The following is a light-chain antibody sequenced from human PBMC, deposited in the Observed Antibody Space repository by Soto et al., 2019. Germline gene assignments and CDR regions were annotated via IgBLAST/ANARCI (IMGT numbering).Light chain of an antibody. Sequence: DIQMTQSPSTLSASVGDRVTITCRASQSISSWLAWYQQKPAKAPKLLIYKASSLESGVPSRFSGSGSGTECTLTIRSLQPDDFETYYCQQYVSSVTFGQGTKVEIK. J-gene: IGKJ1*01. CDR2: KAS. CDR3: QQYVSSVT. CDR1: QSISSW. V-gene: IGKV1-5*03.